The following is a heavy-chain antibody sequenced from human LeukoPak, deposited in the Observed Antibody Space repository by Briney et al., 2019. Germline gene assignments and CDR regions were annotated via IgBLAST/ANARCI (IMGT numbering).Heavy chain of an antibody. D-gene: IGHD6-19*01. CDR2: IYYTGST. CDR3: ARTAGVAVAGSRQYFDY. CDR1: GGSISSTSYY. J-gene: IGHJ4*02. Sequence: SETLSLTCTVSGGSISSTSYYWGWIRQPPGRGLEWIGSIYYTGSTYYNPSLKSRVTISVDTSKNQFSLNVNSVTAADTAVYYCARTAGVAVAGSRQYFDYWGQGTLVTVSS. V-gene: IGHV4-39*01.